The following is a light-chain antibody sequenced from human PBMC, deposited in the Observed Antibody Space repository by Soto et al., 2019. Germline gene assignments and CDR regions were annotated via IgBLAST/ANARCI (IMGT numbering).Light chain of an antibody. J-gene: IGLJ3*02. CDR1: SSNIGSNI. CDR2: NDD. CDR3: SAWDDSLGAIL. Sequence: QSVLSQPPSASGTPGQTVTISCSGRSSNIGSNIVNWYQQLPGTAPKLLIYNDDHRPSGVADRFSGSKSGTSASLAISGLQAEDEADYYCSAWDDSLGAILFGGGTQLTVL. V-gene: IGLV1-44*01.